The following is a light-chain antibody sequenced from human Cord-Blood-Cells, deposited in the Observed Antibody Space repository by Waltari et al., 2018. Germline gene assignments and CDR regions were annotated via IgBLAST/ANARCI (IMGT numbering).Light chain of an antibody. Sequence: EIVMTQSPATLSVSPGERATLSCRASQSVSSNLAWYQQKPGQAPRLPIYGASTRATGIPARFSGSGSWTEFTLTISSLQSEDFAVYYCQQYNNWPPWTFGQGTKVEIK. J-gene: IGKJ1*01. CDR3: QQYNNWPPWT. V-gene: IGKV3-15*01. CDR2: GAS. CDR1: QSVSSN.